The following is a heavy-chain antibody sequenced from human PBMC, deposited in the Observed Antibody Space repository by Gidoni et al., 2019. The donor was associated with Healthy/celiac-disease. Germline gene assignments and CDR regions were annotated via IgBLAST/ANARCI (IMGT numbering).Heavy chain of an antibody. D-gene: IGHD3-22*01. J-gene: IGHJ2*01. Sequence: VQLVQSGAEVQKPGSSVQVSCKAYGGTFSSYAISWVRQAPGQGLEWMGGNIPIFGTANYAQKFQGRVTITADESTSTAYIELSSLRSEDTAVYYCATSITMIVVVKRGDWYFDRWGRGTLVTVSS. CDR2: NIPIFGTA. CDR1: GGTFSSYA. CDR3: ATSITMIVVVKRGDWYFDR. V-gene: IGHV1-69*01.